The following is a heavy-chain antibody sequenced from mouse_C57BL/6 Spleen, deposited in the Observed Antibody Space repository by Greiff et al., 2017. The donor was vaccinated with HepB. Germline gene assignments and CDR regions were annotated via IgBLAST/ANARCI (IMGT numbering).Heavy chain of an antibody. CDR1: GFTFSNYW. CDR3: TEGYYGYLFAY. D-gene: IGHD2-2*01. V-gene: IGHV6-3*01. CDR2: IRLKSDNYAT. J-gene: IGHJ3*01. Sequence: EVKLVESGGGLVQPGGSMKLSCVASGFTFSNYWMNWVRQSPEKGLEWVAQIRLKSDNYATHYAESVKGRFTISRDDSKSSVYLQMNNLRAEDTGIYYCTEGYYGYLFAYWGQGTLVTVSA.